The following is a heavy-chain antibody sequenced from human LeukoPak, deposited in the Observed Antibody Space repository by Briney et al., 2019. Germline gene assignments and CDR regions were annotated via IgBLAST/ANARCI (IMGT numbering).Heavy chain of an antibody. CDR3: ARSNYYDSSGYITPIGY. Sequence: GGSLRLSCVASGFIFNNYWMSWVRQVPGKGLEWVANIRQDGSEKYYVDSVKGRFTISRDNAKNSLNLQMNSLRAEDTAVYYCARSNYYDSSGYITPIGYWGQGTLVTVSS. CDR2: IRQDGSEK. V-gene: IGHV3-7*01. J-gene: IGHJ4*02. CDR1: GFIFNNYW. D-gene: IGHD3-22*01.